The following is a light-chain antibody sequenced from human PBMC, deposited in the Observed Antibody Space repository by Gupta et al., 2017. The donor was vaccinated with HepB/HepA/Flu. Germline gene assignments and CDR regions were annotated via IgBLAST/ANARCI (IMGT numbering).Light chain of an antibody. Sequence: SYELTQPPSASVSPGQTARITCSGDALPKKYAYWYQQKSGQAPVLVIYEDSKRPSGIPERFPDSSLGTMATLTISGAQVEDEAGYYCYSTDSSGNHWVFGGGTKLTVL. CDR3: YSTDSSGNHWV. V-gene: IGLV3-10*01. CDR1: ALPKKY. CDR2: EDS. J-gene: IGLJ3*02.